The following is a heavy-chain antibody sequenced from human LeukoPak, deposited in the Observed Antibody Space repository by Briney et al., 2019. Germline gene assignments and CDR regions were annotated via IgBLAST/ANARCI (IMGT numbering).Heavy chain of an antibody. D-gene: IGHD3-3*02. CDR3: AKIRAPAYDF. Sequence: GGSLRLSCAASGFTFSNYAMSWVRQAPGKGLEWVSGISGSGGSTFYADSVKGRFTISRDNSKNTLYLQMNSLRAEDTAVYYCAKIRAPAYDFWGQGTMVTVSS. V-gene: IGHV3-23*01. J-gene: IGHJ3*01. CDR2: ISGSGGST. CDR1: GFTFSNYA.